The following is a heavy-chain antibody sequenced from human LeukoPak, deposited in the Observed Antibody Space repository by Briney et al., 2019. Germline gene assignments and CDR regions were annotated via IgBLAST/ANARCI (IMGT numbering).Heavy chain of an antibody. CDR3: TTERVILRYFDWLPHYDY. CDR1: GFTFSSYA. D-gene: IGHD3-9*01. J-gene: IGHJ4*02. Sequence: GGSLRLSCAASGFTFSSYAMSWVRQAPGKGLEWVSAISGSGGSTYYADSVKGRFTISRDNSKNTLYLQMNSLRAEDTAVYYCTTERVILRYFDWLPHYDYWGQGTLVTVSS. CDR2: ISGSGGST. V-gene: IGHV3-23*01.